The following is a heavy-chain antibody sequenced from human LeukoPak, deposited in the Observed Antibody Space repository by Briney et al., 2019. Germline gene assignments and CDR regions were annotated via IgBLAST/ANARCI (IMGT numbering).Heavy chain of an antibody. CDR1: GGSISSGGYY. Sequence: SQTLSLTCTVSGGSISSGGYYWSWIRQHPGKGLEWIGYTYYSGSTYYNPSLKSRVTISVDTSKNQFSLKLSSVTAADTAVYYCAADRGYCSGGSCYQGNYFDYWGQGTLVTVSS. D-gene: IGHD2-15*01. V-gene: IGHV4-31*03. CDR3: AADRGYCSGGSCYQGNYFDY. CDR2: TYYSGST. J-gene: IGHJ4*02.